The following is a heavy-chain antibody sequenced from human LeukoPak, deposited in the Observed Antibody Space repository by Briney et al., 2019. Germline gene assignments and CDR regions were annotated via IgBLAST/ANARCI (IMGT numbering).Heavy chain of an antibody. Sequence: SETLSLTCTVSGGSISSYYWSWIRQPPGKGLEWIGYIYYSGNTNYSPSLKSRVTISVDTSKNQFSLKLSSVTAADTAVYYCASQSIAAAGTIEYWGQGTLVTVSS. J-gene: IGHJ4*02. D-gene: IGHD6-13*01. CDR1: GGSISSYY. CDR3: ASQSIAAAGTIEY. V-gene: IGHV4-59*01. CDR2: IYYSGNT.